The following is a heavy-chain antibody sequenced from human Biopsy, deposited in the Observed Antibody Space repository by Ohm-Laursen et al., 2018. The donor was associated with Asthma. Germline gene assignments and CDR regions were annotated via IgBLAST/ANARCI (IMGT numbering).Heavy chain of an antibody. J-gene: IGHJ4*02. D-gene: IGHD4-23*01. CDR3: ARTSQRATVVHFDY. V-gene: IGHV4-59*01. CDR1: GGSISSFY. CDR2: VYWTGTT. Sequence: SETLSLTCSVYGGSISSFYWSWIRQSPEKGLEWMGYVYWTGTTNYNPSLKSRVTISVDTSKNQFSLKLTSVTAADTAVYYCARTSQRATVVHFDYWGQGTLVTVSS.